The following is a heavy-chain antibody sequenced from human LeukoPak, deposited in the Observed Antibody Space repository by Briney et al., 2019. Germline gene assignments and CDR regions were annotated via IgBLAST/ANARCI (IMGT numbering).Heavy chain of an antibody. Sequence: WGSLRLSCAASGFTFSSFNMNWVRQAPGKGLEWVSSLSSTGTYIYYADSVKGRFTISRDNAKNSLYLQMNSLRAEDTAVYYCARDLGYGSIGFYHYFAYWGQGTLVTVLS. CDR1: GFTFSSFN. D-gene: IGHD3-22*01. J-gene: IGHJ4*02. CDR3: ARDLGYGSIGFYHYFAY. CDR2: LSSTGTYI. V-gene: IGHV3-21*01.